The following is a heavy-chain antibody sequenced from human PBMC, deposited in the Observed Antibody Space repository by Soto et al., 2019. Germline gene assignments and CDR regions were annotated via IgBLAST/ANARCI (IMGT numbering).Heavy chain of an antibody. CDR1: GFTFSSYG. CDR3: AKDRCSSTSCLNVFDY. V-gene: IGHV3-30*18. D-gene: IGHD2-2*01. J-gene: IGHJ4*02. CDR2: ISYDGSNK. Sequence: GGSLRLSCAASGFTFSSYGMHWVRQAPGKGLEWVAVISYDGSNKYYADSVKGRFTISRDNSKNTLYLQMNSLRAEDTAVYYCAKDRCSSTSCLNVFDYWGQGTLVTVSS.